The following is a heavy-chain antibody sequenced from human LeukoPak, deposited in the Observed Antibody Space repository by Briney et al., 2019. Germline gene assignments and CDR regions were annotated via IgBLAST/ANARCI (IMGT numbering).Heavy chain of an antibody. D-gene: IGHD3-22*01. CDR1: GFTFSDYY. V-gene: IGHV3-11*01. Sequence: PGGSLRLSCAASGFTFSDYYMSWIRQAPGKGLEWVSYISSSGSTIYYADSVKGRFTISRDNAKNSLYLQMNSLRAEGTAVYYCARAIRGYYYDSSGSPLDYWGQGTLVTVSS. CDR2: ISSSGSTI. CDR3: ARAIRGYYYDSSGSPLDY. J-gene: IGHJ4*02.